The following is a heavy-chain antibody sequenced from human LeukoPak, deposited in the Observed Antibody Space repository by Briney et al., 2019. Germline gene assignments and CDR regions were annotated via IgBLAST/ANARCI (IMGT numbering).Heavy chain of an antibody. Sequence: GGSLRLSCAASGFTFSSYSMNWVRQAPGKGLEWVSSISSSSSYIYYADSVKGRFTISRDNAKNSLYLQMNSLRAEDTAVYYCARADLDYGDYPLYFDYWGQGTLVTVSS. CDR1: GFTFSSYS. CDR2: ISSSSSYI. D-gene: IGHD4-17*01. J-gene: IGHJ4*02. CDR3: ARADLDYGDYPLYFDY. V-gene: IGHV3-21*01.